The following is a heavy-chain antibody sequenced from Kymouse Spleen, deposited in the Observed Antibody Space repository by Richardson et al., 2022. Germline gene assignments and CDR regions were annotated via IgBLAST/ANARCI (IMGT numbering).Heavy chain of an antibody. J-gene: IGHJ6*02. CDR1: GDSVSSNSAA. CDR3: ARGWITMVRGVISQFPYYYYGMDV. V-gene: IGHV6-1*01. Sequence: QVQLQQSGPGLVKPSQTLSLTCAISGDSVSSNSAAWNWIRQSPSRGLEWLGRTYYRSKWYNDYAVSVKSRITINPDTSKNQFSLQLNSVTPEDTAVYYCARGWITMVRGVISQFPYYYYGMDVWGQGTTVTVSS. D-gene: IGHD3-10*01. CDR2: TYYRSKWYN.